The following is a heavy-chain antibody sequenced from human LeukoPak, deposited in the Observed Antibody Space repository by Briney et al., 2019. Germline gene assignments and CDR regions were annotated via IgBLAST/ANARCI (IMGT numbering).Heavy chain of an antibody. Sequence: SETLSLTCSVSGGSLTNYYWSWIRQPPGKGLEWIGYIYHTGSPKYNPSLRSRVTISVDTSKNQISLKLSSVTAADTAVYYCAKELYYQGSGVLFDPWGQGTQVTVSS. D-gene: IGHD3-10*01. CDR3: AKELYYQGSGVLFDP. CDR2: IYHTGSP. V-gene: IGHV4-59*01. CDR1: GGSLTNYY. J-gene: IGHJ5*02.